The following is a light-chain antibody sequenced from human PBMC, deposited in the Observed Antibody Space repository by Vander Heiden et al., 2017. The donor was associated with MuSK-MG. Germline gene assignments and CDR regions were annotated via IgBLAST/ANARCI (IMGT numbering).Light chain of an antibody. CDR1: QSISSY. V-gene: IGKV1-39*01. J-gene: IGKJ1*01. Sequence: DIQMTQSPSSLSASVGDRVTITCRTSQSISSYLNWYQQKPGKAPKLLIYATSSLQSGVPSRFSGSGSGTDFTLTISSLQPDDFATYYCQQSYSTPWTFGQGTKVGI. CDR3: QQSYSTPWT. CDR2: ATS.